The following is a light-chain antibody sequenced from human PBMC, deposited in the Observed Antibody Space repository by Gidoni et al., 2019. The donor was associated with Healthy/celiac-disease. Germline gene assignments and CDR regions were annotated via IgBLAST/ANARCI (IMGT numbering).Light chain of an antibody. CDR1: SSNIGNNY. CDR3: GTWDSSLSAGV. V-gene: IGLV1-51*01. Sequence: QSVLTQPPSVSAAPGQKVTISCSGSSSNIGNNYVSWYQQLPGTAPKLLIYDNNKRTSGIPDRFPGSKSGTSATLGITGLQTGDEADYYCGTWDSSLSAGVFGTGTKVTVL. J-gene: IGLJ1*01. CDR2: DNN.